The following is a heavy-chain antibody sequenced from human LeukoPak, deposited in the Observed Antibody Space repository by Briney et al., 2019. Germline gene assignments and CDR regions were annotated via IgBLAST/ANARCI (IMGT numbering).Heavy chain of an antibody. D-gene: IGHD6-13*01. V-gene: IGHV4-39*07. J-gene: IGHJ4*02. Sequence: SETLSLTCTVSGASISSSSYYWGWIRQPPGKGLEWIGSIYYSGSTYYKPSLKSRVTISVDTSKNQFSLKLSSVTAADTAVYYCAREGASGWYPGPIDYWGQGTLVTVSS. CDR1: GASISSSSYY. CDR3: AREGASGWYPGPIDY. CDR2: IYYSGST.